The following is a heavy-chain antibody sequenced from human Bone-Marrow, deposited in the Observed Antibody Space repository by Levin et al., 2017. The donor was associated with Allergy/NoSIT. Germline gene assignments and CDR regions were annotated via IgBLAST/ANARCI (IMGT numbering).Heavy chain of an antibody. CDR3: AKDLSLSTDGPWFDS. D-gene: IGHD1-1*01. Sequence: GGSLRLSCETSGFSLRSFGMHWVRQAPGKGLEWIAFISYDGSKTYYGDAVKGRFTISSDTSRPYLQMTSLRPDDSATYYCAKDLSLSTDGPWFDSRGQGTRVIVSS. V-gene: IGHV3-30*18. CDR2: ISYDGSKT. J-gene: IGHJ5*01. CDR1: GFSLRSFG.